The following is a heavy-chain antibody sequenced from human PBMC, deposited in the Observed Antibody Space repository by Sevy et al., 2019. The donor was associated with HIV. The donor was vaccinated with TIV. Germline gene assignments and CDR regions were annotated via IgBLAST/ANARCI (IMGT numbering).Heavy chain of an antibody. V-gene: IGHV3-30*02. D-gene: IGHD2-2*01. Sequence: GGSLRISCAASGFTFSSYGMHWVRQAPGKGLEWVAFIRYDGSNKYYADSVKGRFTISRDNSKNTLYLQMNSLRAEDTAVSYCAKTYCSSTSCHYYFDYWGQGTLVTVSS. CDR1: GFTFSSYG. CDR2: IRYDGSNK. CDR3: AKTYCSSTSCHYYFDY. J-gene: IGHJ4*02.